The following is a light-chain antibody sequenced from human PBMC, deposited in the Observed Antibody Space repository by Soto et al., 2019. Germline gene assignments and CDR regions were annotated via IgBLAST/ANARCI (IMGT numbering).Light chain of an antibody. CDR1: QSFSST. CDR2: GAS. Sequence: EIVLTLSPATLSVSPVERATLSCRSSQSFSSTLDWYQQKPGQAPRLLIYGASTRATGIPARFSCSGSGTEFTLNSSILQSEDFAVYCCQQYNNWPLYPFVKGTKQENK. V-gene: IGKV3-15*01. J-gene: IGKJ2*01. CDR3: QQYNNWPLYP.